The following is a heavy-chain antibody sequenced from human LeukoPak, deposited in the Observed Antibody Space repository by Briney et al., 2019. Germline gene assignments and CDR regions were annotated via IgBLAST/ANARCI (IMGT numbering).Heavy chain of an antibody. D-gene: IGHD3-9*01. Sequence: PGGSLRLSCAASGFTFSDYYMSWIRQAPGKGLEWVSYISSSGSTIYYADSVKGRFTISRDNAKNSLYLQMNSLRAEDTAVYYCAKDAYFDWYNYYYYYMDVWGKGTTVTVSS. CDR3: AKDAYFDWYNYYYYYMDV. CDR2: ISSSGSTI. CDR1: GFTFSDYY. V-gene: IGHV3-11*01. J-gene: IGHJ6*03.